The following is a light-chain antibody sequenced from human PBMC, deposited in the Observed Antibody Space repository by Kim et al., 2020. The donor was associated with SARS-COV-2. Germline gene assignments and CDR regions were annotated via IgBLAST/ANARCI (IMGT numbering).Light chain of an antibody. Sequence: ASVGDRVTVSCRASQSISSWLAWYQQKAGKAPKLLIYDASNLESGVPSMFSCSGSETEFTHTISNLQPDDFPTYYCQQYNSYPWTFGQGTKVDIK. CDR1: QSISSW. V-gene: IGKV1-5*01. CDR3: QQYNSYPWT. J-gene: IGKJ1*01. CDR2: DAS.